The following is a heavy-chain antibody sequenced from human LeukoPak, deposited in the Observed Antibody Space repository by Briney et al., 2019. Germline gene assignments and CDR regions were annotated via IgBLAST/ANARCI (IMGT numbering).Heavy chain of an antibody. CDR3: ARVEYSYGPFDY. V-gene: IGHV1-46*01. CDR2: INPSGGST. J-gene: IGHJ4*02. CDR1: GYTFTSYY. Sequence: ASVKVSCKASGYTFTSYYMHWVRQAPGQGLEWMGIINPSGGSTSYAQRFQGRVTMTRDTSTSTVYMELSSLRSEDTAVYYCARVEYSYGPFDYWGQGTLVTVSS. D-gene: IGHD5-18*01.